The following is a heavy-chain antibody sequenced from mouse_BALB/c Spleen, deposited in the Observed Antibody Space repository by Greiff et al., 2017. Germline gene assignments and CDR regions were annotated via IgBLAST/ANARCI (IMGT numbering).Heavy chain of an antibody. V-gene: IGHV5-17*02. CDR2: ISSGSSTI. Sequence: EVQGVESGGGLVQPGGSRKLSCAASGFTFSSFGMHWVRQAPEKGLEWVAYISSGSSTIYYADTVKGRFTISRDNPKNTLFLQMTSLRSEDTAMYYCARYGYDGRYAMDYWGQGTSVTVSS. D-gene: IGHD2-2*01. CDR3: ARYGYDGRYAMDY. J-gene: IGHJ4*01. CDR1: GFTFSSFG.